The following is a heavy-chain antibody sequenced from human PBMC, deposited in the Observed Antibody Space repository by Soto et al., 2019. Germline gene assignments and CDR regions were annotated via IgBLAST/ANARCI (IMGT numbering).Heavy chain of an antibody. D-gene: IGHD3-22*01. CDR3: ARGNYYDRRGYFSALDI. CDR2: ISGSGGIT. CDR1: GFTFSDYY. Sequence: VQLVESGGGLVKPGGSLRLSCAASGFTFSDYYMSWIRQTPGKGLEWVSYISGSGGITYYADPVKGRFAISRDNAKTSLYLEMNSLRAEDTAVYYCARGNYYDRRGYFSALDIWGQGTMGTVSS. J-gene: IGHJ3*02. V-gene: IGHV3-11*01.